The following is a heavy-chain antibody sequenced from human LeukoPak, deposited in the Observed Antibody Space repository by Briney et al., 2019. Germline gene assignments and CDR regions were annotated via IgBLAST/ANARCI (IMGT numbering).Heavy chain of an antibody. D-gene: IGHD6-13*01. V-gene: IGHV3-21*06. CDR1: GFTFSSYS. CDR3: AKALNTDGYIAGQ. J-gene: IGHJ4*02. CDR2: ISSSSTYI. Sequence: GGSLRLSCAASGFTFSSYSMNRVRQAPGKGLEWVSSISSSSTYIYYADSVKGRFTISRDNAKNSLYLQMNSLRAEDTAVYYCAKALNTDGYIAGQWGQGTLVTVSS.